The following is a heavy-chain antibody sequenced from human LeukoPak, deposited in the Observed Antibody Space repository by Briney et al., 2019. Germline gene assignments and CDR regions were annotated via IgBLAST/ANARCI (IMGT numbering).Heavy chain of an antibody. J-gene: IGHJ3*01. CDR3: ARVSSRAFDV. CDR2: TYYRSGWGN. V-gene: IGHV6-1*01. CDR1: GDSVSSYDAT. Sequence: SQTLSVTCAISGDSVSSYDATWNWIRQSPSRGLEWLGRTYYRSGWGNDFAVSVKSRIIINPDTSKNQFSLHLNSMTPEDTAVYYCARVSSRAFDVWGQGTMVTVSS. D-gene: IGHD6-6*01.